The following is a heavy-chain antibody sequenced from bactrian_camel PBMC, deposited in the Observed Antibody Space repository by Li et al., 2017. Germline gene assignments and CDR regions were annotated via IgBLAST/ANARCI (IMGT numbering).Heavy chain of an antibody. CDR3: AADLKSRGSWYYRRAADFEY. J-gene: IGHJ6*01. Sequence: VQLVESGGGSVQAGGSLTLSCVTSGYTRSRHCMGWVRQAPGKEREGVAAIYTTDNTTWYADSVKGRFTISHNSAKNTLYLRMDRLAPEDAAVYYCAADLKSRGSWYYRRAADFEYWGLGTQVTVS. D-gene: IGHD6*01. CDR2: IYTTDNTT. V-gene: IGHV3S1*01. CDR1: GYTRSRHC.